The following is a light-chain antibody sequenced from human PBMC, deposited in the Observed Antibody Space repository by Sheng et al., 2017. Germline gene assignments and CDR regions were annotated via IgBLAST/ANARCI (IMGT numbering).Light chain of an antibody. CDR3: CSYATTDTVV. CDR2: EVT. Sequence: QSALTQPASVSASPGQAITIPCVGTTSDVGNYNFVSWYQQYPGQASTLLIYEVTKRTAGTSSRFSGSKSGNTASLTISDLHYGDEALYFCCSYATTDTVVFGGGTEGDRP. CDR1: TSDVGNYNF. J-gene: IGLJ2*01. V-gene: IGLV2-23*02.